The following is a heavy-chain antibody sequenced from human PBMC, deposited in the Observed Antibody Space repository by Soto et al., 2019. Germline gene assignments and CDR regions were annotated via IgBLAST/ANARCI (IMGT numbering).Heavy chain of an antibody. Sequence: QVQLQESGPGLVRPSQTLPLTCTVSGASVNSDVYYWTWIRQHPEKGLEWIGYIYDSGSTYYNPSLESRVSISLDTPNNQFSLNLKSVTAADTAIYYCARAPHYEILAAIDYWGQGTLVTVSS. CDR3: ARAPHYEILAAIDY. D-gene: IGHD3-9*01. CDR1: GASVNSDVYY. V-gene: IGHV4-31*03. J-gene: IGHJ4*02. CDR2: IYDSGST.